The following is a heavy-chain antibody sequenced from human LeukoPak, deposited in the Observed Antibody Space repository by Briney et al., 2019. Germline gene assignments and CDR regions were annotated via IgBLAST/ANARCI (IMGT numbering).Heavy chain of an antibody. CDR1: GGSISSSSYY. CDR2: IYHSGST. D-gene: IGHD4-17*01. V-gene: IGHV4-39*07. CDR3: AREIWLTVTTGTYNWFDP. Sequence: SETLSLTCTVSGGSISSSSYYWGWIRQPPGKGLEWIGSIYHSGSTYYNPSLKSRVTISVDTSKNQFSLKLSSVTAADTAVYYCAREIWLTVTTGTYNWFDPWGQGTLVTVSS. J-gene: IGHJ5*02.